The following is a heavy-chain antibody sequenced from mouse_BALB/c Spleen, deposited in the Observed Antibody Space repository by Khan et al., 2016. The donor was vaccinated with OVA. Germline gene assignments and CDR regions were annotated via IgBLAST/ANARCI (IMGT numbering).Heavy chain of an antibody. J-gene: IGHJ2*01. D-gene: IGHD1-1*01. CDR3: TRIYRSDFDY. CDR1: GYSFTGYF. V-gene: IGHV1-20*02. CDR2: INPHIGET. Sequence: VQLQQSGPELVRPGASVKISCKASGYSFTGYFMNWVKQSHGKSLEWIGRINPHIGETFYNQRFKDKATLTVDESSSTAHMELRSLASEDSAVYYCTRIYRSDFDYWGRGTTLTVSS.